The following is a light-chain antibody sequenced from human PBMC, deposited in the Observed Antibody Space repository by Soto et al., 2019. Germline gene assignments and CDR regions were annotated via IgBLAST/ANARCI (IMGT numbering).Light chain of an antibody. CDR1: QSLLHSNGYNY. CDR3: MQALQTVRT. CDR2: LGS. Sequence: DIVMTQSPLSLPVTPGEPASISCRSSQSLLHSNGYNYLDWYLQKPGQSPQLLIYLGSNRASGVPDRFSGSGSGTDFTLKISRVEAEDVEVYYCMQALQTVRTFGQGTKV. V-gene: IGKV2-28*01. J-gene: IGKJ1*01.